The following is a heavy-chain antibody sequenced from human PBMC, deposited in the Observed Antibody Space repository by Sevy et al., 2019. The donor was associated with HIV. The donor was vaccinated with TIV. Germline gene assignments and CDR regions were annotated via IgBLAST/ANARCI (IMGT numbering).Heavy chain of an antibody. CDR1: GFTFSSYW. Sequence: GGSLRLSCAASGFTFSSYWMSWVRQAPGKGLEWVANIKQDGSEKYYVDSVKGRFTISRDNAKSSLYLQWNSLRAEDTAIYYCARSYFGSGTSYGMDVWGQGTTVTVS. CDR3: ARSYFGSGTSYGMDV. D-gene: IGHD3-10*01. J-gene: IGHJ6*02. V-gene: IGHV3-7*01. CDR2: IKQDGSEK.